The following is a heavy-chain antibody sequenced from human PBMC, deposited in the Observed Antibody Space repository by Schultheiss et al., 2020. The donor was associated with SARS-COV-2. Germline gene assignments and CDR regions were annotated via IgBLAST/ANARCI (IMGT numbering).Heavy chain of an antibody. D-gene: IGHD6-13*01. Sequence: SETLSLTCTVSGGSISSGYYWSWIRQPPGKGLEWIGEINHSGSTNYNPSLKSRVTISVDTSKNQFSLKLSSVTAADTAVYYCARDRVYSRWNAFDIWGQGTMVTVSS. V-gene: IGHV4-38-2*02. CDR2: INHSGST. J-gene: IGHJ3*02. CDR3: ARDRVYSRWNAFDI. CDR1: GGSISSGYY.